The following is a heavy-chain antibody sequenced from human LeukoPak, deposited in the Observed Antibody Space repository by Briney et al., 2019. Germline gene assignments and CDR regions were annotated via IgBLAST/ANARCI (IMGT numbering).Heavy chain of an antibody. CDR3: ARPDEFDY. CDR2: HYYSGST. CDR1: GGSISSSSYY. V-gene: IGHV4-39*01. Sequence: PSETLSLTCAVSGGSISSSSYYWGWIRQPPGKGLEWIGSHYYSGSTYYNPSLKSRLTISVDTSKNQFSLKLSSVTAADTAVYYCARPDEFDYWGQGTLVTVSS. J-gene: IGHJ4*02.